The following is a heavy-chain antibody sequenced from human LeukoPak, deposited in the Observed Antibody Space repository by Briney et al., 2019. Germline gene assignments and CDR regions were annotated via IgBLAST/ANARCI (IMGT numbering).Heavy chain of an antibody. CDR1: GFTFSDYY. V-gene: IGHV3-11*04. Sequence: PGGSLRLSCAASGFTFSDYYMTWIRQAPGKGLEWISYISGSGVTIYSADSVKGRFTISRDNSKYSVFLQMNSLRAEDTAVYYCAKVQTRWEPRVGDAFDIWGQGTMVTVSS. J-gene: IGHJ3*02. D-gene: IGHD1-26*01. CDR2: ISGSGVTI. CDR3: AKVQTRWEPRVGDAFDI.